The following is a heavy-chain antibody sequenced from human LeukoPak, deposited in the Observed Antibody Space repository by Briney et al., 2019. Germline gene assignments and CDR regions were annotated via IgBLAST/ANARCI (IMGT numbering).Heavy chain of an antibody. V-gene: IGHV3-23*01. CDR1: GFTFSIYA. CDR3: ASPLTTVTTGRAFDI. J-gene: IGHJ3*02. CDR2: ISGSGSST. D-gene: IGHD4-17*01. Sequence: GSLRLSCAASGFTFSIYAMSWVRPAPGKGLEWVSAISGSGSSTYYADSLKGRFTISRDNSKNTLYLQMNSLRAEDTAVYYCASPLTTVTTGRAFDIWGQGTMVTVFS.